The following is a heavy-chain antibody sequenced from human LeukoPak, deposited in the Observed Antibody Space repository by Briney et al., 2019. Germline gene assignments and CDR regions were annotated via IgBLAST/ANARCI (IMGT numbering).Heavy chain of an antibody. J-gene: IGHJ4*02. CDR3: ARDIAVAGIDY. V-gene: IGHV1-69*05. D-gene: IGHD6-19*01. CDR2: IIPIFGTA. Sequence: GASVKVSCKASGGTFSSYAISWVRQAPGQGLEWMGRIIPIFGTANYAQKFQGRVTITTDESTSTAYMELSSLRSEDTAVYYCARDIAVAGIDYGGQGTLVTVSS. CDR1: GGTFSSYA.